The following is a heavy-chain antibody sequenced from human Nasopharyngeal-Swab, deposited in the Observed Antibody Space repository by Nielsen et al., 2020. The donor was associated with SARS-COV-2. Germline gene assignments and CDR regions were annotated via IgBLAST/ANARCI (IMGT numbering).Heavy chain of an antibody. V-gene: IGHV4-59*01. CDR3: ARGSGWTLDY. Sequence: SETLSLTCTVPGGSISSYYWSWIRQPPGKGLEWIGYIYYSGSTNYNPSLKSRVTISVDTSKNQFSLKLSSVTAADTAVYYCARGSGWTLDYWGQGTLVTVSS. D-gene: IGHD6-19*01. CDR1: GGSISSYY. CDR2: IYYSGST. J-gene: IGHJ4*02.